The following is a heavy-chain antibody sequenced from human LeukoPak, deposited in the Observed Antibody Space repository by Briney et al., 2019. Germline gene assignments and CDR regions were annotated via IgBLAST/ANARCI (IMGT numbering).Heavy chain of an antibody. CDR1: GYSFTSYW. V-gene: IGHV5-51*01. D-gene: IGHD3-22*01. CDR2: IYPGDSDT. CDR3: ARPHSYNYYDSSETPYYFDY. Sequence: GESLKISCRGSGYSFTSYWIGWVRQMPGKGLEWMGIIYPGDSDTRYSPSFQGQVTISADKSISTAYLLWSSLKASDTAMYYCARPHSYNYYDSSETPYYFDYWGQGTLVTVSS. J-gene: IGHJ4*02.